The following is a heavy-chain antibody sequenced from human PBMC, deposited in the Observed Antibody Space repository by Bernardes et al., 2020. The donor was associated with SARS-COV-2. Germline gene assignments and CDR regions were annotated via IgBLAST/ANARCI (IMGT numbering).Heavy chain of an antibody. Sequence: SDPLSLTCAVHGGSFSGYYWSWIRQPPGKGLDWIGEINHSGSTNYNPSLKSRVTISVDTSKNHFSLKLSSVTAADTAVYYCARGIYYDSSGSPQARVRYFDYWGQGTLVTVSS. CDR1: GGSFSGYY. CDR3: ARGIYYDSSGSPQARVRYFDY. V-gene: IGHV4-34*01. J-gene: IGHJ4*02. D-gene: IGHD3-22*01. CDR2: INHSGST.